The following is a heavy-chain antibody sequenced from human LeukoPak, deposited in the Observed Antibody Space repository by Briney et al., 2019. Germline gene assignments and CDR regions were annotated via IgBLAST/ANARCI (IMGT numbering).Heavy chain of an antibody. Sequence: GGSLRLSCAASGFTFSSYWMHWVRRAPGKGLVWVSRINGDETRTNYADSVKGRFTISRDNAKNTLSLQMNSLRAEDTAVYYCARVSIGWYSFDYWGQGILVTVSS. D-gene: IGHD6-19*01. CDR3: ARVSIGWYSFDY. CDR2: INGDETRT. J-gene: IGHJ4*02. V-gene: IGHV3-74*01. CDR1: GFTFSSYW.